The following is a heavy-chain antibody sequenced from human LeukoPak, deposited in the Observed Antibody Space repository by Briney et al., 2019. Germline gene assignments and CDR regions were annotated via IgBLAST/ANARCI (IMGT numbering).Heavy chain of an antibody. Sequence: SETLSLTCAVYGGSFSGYYWSWIRQPPGKGLEWVGYIYYSGSTYYNPSLKSRVTISVATSKNQFSLKLSSVTAADTAVYYCARGDSSGYSFWYFDLWGRGTLVTVSS. V-gene: IGHV4-30-4*08. CDR3: ARGDSSGYSFWYFDL. CDR1: GGSFSGYY. D-gene: IGHD3-22*01. J-gene: IGHJ2*01. CDR2: IYYSGST.